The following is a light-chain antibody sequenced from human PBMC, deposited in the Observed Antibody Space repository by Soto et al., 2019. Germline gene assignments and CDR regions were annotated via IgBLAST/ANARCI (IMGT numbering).Light chain of an antibody. CDR1: SSDVGGYNY. CDR2: EVS. CDR3: SLYSSNGSLI. Sequence: QSALTQPPSASGSPGQSVTISCTGTSSDVGGYNYVSWYQQHPGKAPKLILYEVSKRPSGVPNRFSGSTSGNTASLTISGLQAEDETDYFCSLYSSNGSLIFGPGTKVTV. J-gene: IGLJ1*01. V-gene: IGLV2-8*01.